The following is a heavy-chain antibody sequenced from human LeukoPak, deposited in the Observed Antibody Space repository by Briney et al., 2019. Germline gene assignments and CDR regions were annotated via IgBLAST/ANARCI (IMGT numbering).Heavy chain of an antibody. J-gene: IGHJ4*02. CDR3: TRDMIRGVPDYIDY. V-gene: IGHV3-30-3*01. CDR2: ISAEGDIQ. Sequence: GRSQRLSCAASGFRFSSYDMHWVRQAPGKGLEWVAAISAEGDIQIYLDSVMGRFTISRDNSKSTLYLQMNSLRIEDTGFYYCTRDMIRGVPDYIDYWGQGTLVTVSS. CDR1: GFRFSSYD. D-gene: IGHD3-10*01.